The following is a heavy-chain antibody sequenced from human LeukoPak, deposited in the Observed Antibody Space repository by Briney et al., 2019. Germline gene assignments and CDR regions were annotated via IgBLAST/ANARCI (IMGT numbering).Heavy chain of an antibody. Sequence: GGSLRLSCAASGFTFSSFWMTWVRRAPGKGLEWVANINPDGTEGYYVDSVKGRFTISRDNAKNSLYLQMNSLRAEDTAVYYCAIQKADLITMIRGIIAFWGQGTLVTVSS. CDR3: AIQKADLITMIRGIIAF. V-gene: IGHV3-7*01. D-gene: IGHD3-10*01. CDR2: INPDGTEG. CDR1: GFTFSSFW. J-gene: IGHJ1*01.